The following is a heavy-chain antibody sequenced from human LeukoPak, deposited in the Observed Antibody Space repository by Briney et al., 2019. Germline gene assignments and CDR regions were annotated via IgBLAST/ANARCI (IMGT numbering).Heavy chain of an antibody. V-gene: IGHV4-34*01. CDR1: GGSFSGYY. J-gene: IGHJ1*01. Sequence: SETLSLTCAVYGGSFSGYYWSWIRQPPWKGLEWIGEINHSGSTNYNPSLKSRVTISVDRSKNQFSLRLSSVTAADTAVYYCARAPATYDSSGYYPEYFQHWGQGTLVTVSS. CDR2: INHSGST. CDR3: ARAPATYDSSGYYPEYFQH. D-gene: IGHD3-22*01.